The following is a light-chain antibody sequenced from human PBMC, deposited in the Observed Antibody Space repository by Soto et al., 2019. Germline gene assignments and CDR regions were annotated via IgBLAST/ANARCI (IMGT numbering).Light chain of an antibody. CDR3: SSYTTSGTRV. V-gene: IGLV2-14*01. J-gene: IGLJ1*01. CDR1: TSDVGGYSF. Sequence: QSALTQPGSVSGSPGQSITICCTGTTSDVGGYSFVSWYQLHPGKAPKLMIYEVSNRPSGVSNRFSGSKSGNTSSLTISGLQAEDDSDYYCSSYTTSGTRVFGTGTKLTVL. CDR2: EVS.